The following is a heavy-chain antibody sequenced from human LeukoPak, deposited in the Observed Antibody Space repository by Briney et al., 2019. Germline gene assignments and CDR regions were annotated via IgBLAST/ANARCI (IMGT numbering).Heavy chain of an antibody. Sequence: GGSLRLSCAASGFTFSSYEMNWVRQATGKGLEWVSYISSSGSTIYYADSVKGRFTISRDNAKNSLYLQMNSLRAEDTAVYYCARVPGCSSTSCYPGWFDPWGQGTLVTVSS. CDR3: ARVPGCSSTSCYPGWFDP. CDR2: ISSSGSTI. V-gene: IGHV3-48*03. D-gene: IGHD2-2*01. CDR1: GFTFSSYE. J-gene: IGHJ5*02.